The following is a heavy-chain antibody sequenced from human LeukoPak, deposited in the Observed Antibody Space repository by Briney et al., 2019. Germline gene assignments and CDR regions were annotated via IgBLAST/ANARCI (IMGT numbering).Heavy chain of an antibody. V-gene: IGHV3-33*01. D-gene: IGHD6-25*01. J-gene: IGHJ4*02. Sequence: GSLRLSCAASGFAFSSNAMHWVCQAPGKGLEWVAVIWYNGINNYYADSVKGRFAISRDNSKNTLYLQLNSLRAEDTAVYYSARAPPQSGWRLDHWGRGTRVTVSS. CDR2: IWYNGINN. CDR3: ARAPPQSGWRLDH. CDR1: GFAFSSNA.